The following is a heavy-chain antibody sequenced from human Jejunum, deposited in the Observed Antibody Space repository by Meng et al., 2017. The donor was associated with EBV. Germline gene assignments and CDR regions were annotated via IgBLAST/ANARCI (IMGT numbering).Heavy chain of an antibody. Sequence: EVQLVESGGGLVEPGGSLRLSCAADGFTFSKVWMNGVRQTPGKGLEWVGRIRSKSAGGTTDYAAPVKGRFTISRDDSEDPLYLQMNSLKTEDTAVYYCTTWGGNWGQGTLVTVSS. CDR3: TTWGGN. J-gene: IGHJ1*01. CDR2: IRSKSAGGTT. V-gene: IGHV3-15*01. D-gene: IGHD3-16*01. CDR1: GFTFSKVW.